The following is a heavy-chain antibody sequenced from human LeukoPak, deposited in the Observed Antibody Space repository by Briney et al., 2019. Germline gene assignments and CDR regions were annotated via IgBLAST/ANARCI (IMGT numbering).Heavy chain of an antibody. D-gene: IGHD2-2*01. CDR1: GFTFSDFS. CDR3: ARDHAYAFDI. Sequence: GGSLRLSCVASGFTFSDFSLNWVRQAPGKGLEWISYIGSAIYYADSVKGRFTISRDNAKNSLYLQMNSLRAEDTAVYYCARDHAYAFDIWGQGALVTVSS. J-gene: IGHJ3*02. V-gene: IGHV3-48*01. CDR2: IGSAI.